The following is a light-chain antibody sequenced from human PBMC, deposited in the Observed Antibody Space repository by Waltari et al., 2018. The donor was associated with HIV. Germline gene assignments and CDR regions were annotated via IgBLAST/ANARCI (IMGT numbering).Light chain of an antibody. CDR1: NNDVGDYNH. V-gene: IGLV2-14*03. CDR2: DVT. CDR3: TAYKYSTRSYF. Sequence: QSALTQPASVSGSPGQSITISCIGSNNDVGDYNHVAWYQQHPAKAPKLLIYDVTNRPPGVSNRCSCSKSGNTASLAISGLQAEDEADYFCTAYKYSTRSYFFGTGTKVTVL. J-gene: IGLJ1*01.